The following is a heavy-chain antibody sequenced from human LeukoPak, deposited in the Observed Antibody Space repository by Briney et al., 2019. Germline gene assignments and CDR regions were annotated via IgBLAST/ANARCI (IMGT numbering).Heavy chain of an antibody. CDR3: ARDLLPDDAFDI. CDR2: ISSSSSYI. CDR1: GFTFSSYS. Sequence: GGSLRLXCAASGFTFSSYSMNWVRQAPGKGLDWVSSISSSSSYIYYADSVKGRFTISRDNAKNSLYLQMNSLRAEDTAVYYCARDLLPDDAFDIWGQGTMVTVSS. J-gene: IGHJ3*02. V-gene: IGHV3-21*01.